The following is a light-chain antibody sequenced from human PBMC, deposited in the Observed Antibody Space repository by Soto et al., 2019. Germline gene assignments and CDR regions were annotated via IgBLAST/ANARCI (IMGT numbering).Light chain of an antibody. Sequence: QSALTQPASVSGSPGQSITISCTGTSSDVGGYNYVSWYQQHPGKAPKLMIYEVGNRPSGVSNRFSGSKSGNTASLTISGLQAEDEADYYCSSYTSSSTVVFGGRTKLTVL. CDR1: SSDVGGYNY. V-gene: IGLV2-14*01. CDR3: SSYTSSSTVV. J-gene: IGLJ2*01. CDR2: EVG.